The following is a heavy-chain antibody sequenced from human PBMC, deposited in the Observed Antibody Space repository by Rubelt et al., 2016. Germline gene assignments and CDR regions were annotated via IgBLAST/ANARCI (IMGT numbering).Heavy chain of an antibody. D-gene: IGHD2-15*01. CDR3: ARDLGSCSGGRCNYYYAMDV. CDR1: GFPFSGSD. CDR2: IGAGADT. J-gene: IGHJ6*02. V-gene: IGHV3-13*04. Sequence: QLGMRGGGLVQPGGSLRLSCAASGFPFSGSDFHWVRQATGKGLEWVAAIGAGADTYYPESVKGRFTISRDNSKNTLYLQMSTLRAEDTAVYYCARDLGSCSGGRCNYYYAMDVWGRGTTVTVSS.